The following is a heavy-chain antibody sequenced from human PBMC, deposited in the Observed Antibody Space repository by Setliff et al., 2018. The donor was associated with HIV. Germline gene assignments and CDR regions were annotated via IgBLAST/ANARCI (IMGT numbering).Heavy chain of an antibody. D-gene: IGHD1-26*01. J-gene: IGHJ6*02. Sequence: GGSLRLSCAASGFTFSSYWMHWVRQAPGKGLVWVSRIKSDGSYTSYADSVKGRFTISTDNSKNTLYLQMNSLRAEDTAVYYCAKPLTQWGVSPYHYAVDVWGQGTTVTVSS. CDR3: AKPLTQWGVSPYHYAVDV. CDR1: GFTFSSYW. V-gene: IGHV3-74*01. CDR2: IKSDGSYT.